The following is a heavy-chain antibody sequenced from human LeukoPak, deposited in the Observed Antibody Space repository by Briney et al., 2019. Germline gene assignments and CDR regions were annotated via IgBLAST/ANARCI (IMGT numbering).Heavy chain of an antibody. V-gene: IGHV3-9*01. J-gene: IGHJ4*02. CDR2: ISWNSGSI. Sequence: GGSLRLSCAASGFTFDDYAMHWVRQAPGKGLEWVSGISWNSGSIGYADSVKGRFTISRDNAKNSLYLQMNSLRAEDTALYYCAKEAYYYGSGRSHFDYWGQGTLVTVPS. D-gene: IGHD3-10*01. CDR3: AKEAYYYGSGRSHFDY. CDR1: GFTFDDYA.